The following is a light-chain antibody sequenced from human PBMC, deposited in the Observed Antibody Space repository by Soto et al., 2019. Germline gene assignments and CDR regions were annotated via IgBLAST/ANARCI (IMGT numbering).Light chain of an antibody. CDR3: GTWDSSLSAFV. CDR2: ENN. CDR1: SSNIANNY. J-gene: IGLJ1*01. Sequence: QAVLTQPPSVSAAPGQKVTISCSGSSSNIANNYVSWYQRLPGTAPKLLIYENNKRPSGIPDRFSGSKSGTSAILGITGLQAGDEADYYCGTWDSSLSAFVFATGTKLTVL. V-gene: IGLV1-51*02.